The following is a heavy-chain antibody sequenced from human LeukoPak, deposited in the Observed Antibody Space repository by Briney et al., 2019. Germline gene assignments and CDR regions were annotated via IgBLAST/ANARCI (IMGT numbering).Heavy chain of an antibody. D-gene: IGHD6-19*01. CDR3: ARRREEAVAGTMGGWFDP. J-gene: IGHJ5*02. CDR1: GYSFNSYW. V-gene: IGHV5-51*01. CDR2: IYPGDSDT. Sequence: GESLKISRKGSGYSFNSYWIGWVRQMPGKGLEWMGIIYPGDSDTRYSPSFQGQVTISADKSISTAYLQWSSLKASDTAMYYCARRREEAVAGTMGGWFDPWGQGTLVTVSS.